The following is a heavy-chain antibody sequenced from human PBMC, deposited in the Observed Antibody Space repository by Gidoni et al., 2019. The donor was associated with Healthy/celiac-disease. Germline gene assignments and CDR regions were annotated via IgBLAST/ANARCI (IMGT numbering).Heavy chain of an antibody. Sequence: QLQLQESGPGLVKPSETLSLTCTVSGGSISSSNYYWGWIRQPPGNGLEWIGSIYYSGSTYYNPSLKSRVTISVDTSKNQFSLKLSSVTAADTAMYYCATAGPGSGGTAYNAFDIWGQGTMVTVSS. D-gene: IGHD6-13*01. CDR3: ATAGPGSGGTAYNAFDI. V-gene: IGHV4-39*07. J-gene: IGHJ3*02. CDR2: IYYSGST. CDR1: GGSISSSNYY.